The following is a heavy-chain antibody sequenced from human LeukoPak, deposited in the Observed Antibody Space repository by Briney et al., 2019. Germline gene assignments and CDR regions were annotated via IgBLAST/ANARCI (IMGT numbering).Heavy chain of an antibody. CDR2: ISGDGGST. D-gene: IGHD2-15*01. CDR1: GFTFDDYA. CDR3: AKDLAGGRGWYHFDY. Sequence: GGSLRLSCAASGFTFDDYAMHWVRQAPGKGLEWVSLISGDGGSTYYADSVKGRFTISRDNSKNSLYLQMNSLKTEDTALYCCAKDLAGGRGWYHFDYWGQGTLVTVSS. J-gene: IGHJ4*02. V-gene: IGHV3-43*02.